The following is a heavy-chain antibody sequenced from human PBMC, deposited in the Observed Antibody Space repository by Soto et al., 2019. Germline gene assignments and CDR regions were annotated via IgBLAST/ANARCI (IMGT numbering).Heavy chain of an antibody. D-gene: IGHD4-17*01. CDR2: VYLRNGGT. CDR1: GGSIGSRDW. J-gene: IGHJ1*01. V-gene: IGHV4-4*02. Sequence: QVQPQESGPGLVKPWETLSLTCAVSGGSIGSRDWWSWVRQAPGKGLEWIGQVYLRNGGTSYRPSLQNRVTISVDRSKNTLSLEVRSLTAADTGTYYCVKNGDYGLQFWGRGTVVTVSS. CDR3: VKNGDYGLQF.